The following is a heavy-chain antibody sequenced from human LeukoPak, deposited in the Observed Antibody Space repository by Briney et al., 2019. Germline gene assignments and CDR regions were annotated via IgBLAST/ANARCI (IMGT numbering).Heavy chain of an antibody. CDR2: ISGSSDTI. Sequence: GGSLRLSCGASGFTFSTYNMKWVRQAPGKGLEWVLYISGSSDTIYYAESVKGRFTISRDNAKNSLYLQMNSLRAEDTALYSCARENYYASGTLDYWGQGTLVTVSS. J-gene: IGHJ4*02. CDR1: GFTFSTYN. CDR3: ARENYYASGTLDY. V-gene: IGHV3-48*01. D-gene: IGHD3-10*01.